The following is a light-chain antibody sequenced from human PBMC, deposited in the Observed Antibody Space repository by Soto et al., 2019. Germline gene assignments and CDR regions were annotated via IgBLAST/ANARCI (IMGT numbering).Light chain of an antibody. CDR3: QSFDTSLSGFVV. CDR2: DNN. Sequence: QSVLPQPPSMSGAPGQRVTISCTGSSSNIGAGYDVHWYQQHPGTAPKLLIFDNNNRPSGVPDRFSGSKSDTAASLAIPGLQAEDEAEYYCQSFDTSLSGFVVFGGGTKLTVL. V-gene: IGLV1-40*01. J-gene: IGLJ2*01. CDR1: SSNIGAGYD.